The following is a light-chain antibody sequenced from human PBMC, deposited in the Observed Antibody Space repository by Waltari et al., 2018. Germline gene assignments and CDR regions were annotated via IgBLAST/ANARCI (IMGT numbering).Light chain of an antibody. J-gene: IGLJ3*02. CDR2: VNSDGSH. V-gene: IGLV4-69*01. CDR3: QTGGFGIWV. Sequence: QLLLTQSPSASASLGASVTLTCTLSSAHSNYAIAWHQQQPDKGPRYLMKVNSDGSHIKGDGIPDRFSGSSSGAERYLTISSLQSEDEADYYCQTGGFGIWVFGGGTKLTVL. CDR1: SAHSNYA.